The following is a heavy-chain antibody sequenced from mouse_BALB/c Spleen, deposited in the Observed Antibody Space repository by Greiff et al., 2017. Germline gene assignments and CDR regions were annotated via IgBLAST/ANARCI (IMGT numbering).Heavy chain of an antibody. CDR2: ISSGGSYT. CDR1: GFTFSSYA. J-gene: IGHJ2*01. V-gene: IGHV5-9-3*01. Sequence: EVQVVESGGGLVKPGGSLKLSCAASGFTFSSYAMSWVRQTPEKRLEWVATISSGGSYTYYPDSVKGRFTISRDNAKNTLYLQMSSLRSEDTAMYYCARPLMITSGYFDYWGQGTTLTVSS. D-gene: IGHD2-4*01. CDR3: ARPLMITSGYFDY.